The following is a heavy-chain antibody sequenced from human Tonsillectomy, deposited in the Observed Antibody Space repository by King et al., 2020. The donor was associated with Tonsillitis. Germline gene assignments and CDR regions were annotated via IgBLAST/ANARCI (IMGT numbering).Heavy chain of an antibody. J-gene: IGHJ5*02. CDR3: AKEPLMALWFGDLSHNWFDP. D-gene: IGHD3-10*01. Sequence: VQLVESGGGLVQPGGSLRLSCAASGFTFSSYAMSWVRQAPGKGLEWVSAISGSGGSTYYADSVKGRFTISRDNSKNTLYLQMNSLRAEDTAVYYFAKEPLMALWFGDLSHNWFDPWGQGTLVTVSS. V-gene: IGHV3-23*04. CDR2: ISGSGGST. CDR1: GFTFSSYA.